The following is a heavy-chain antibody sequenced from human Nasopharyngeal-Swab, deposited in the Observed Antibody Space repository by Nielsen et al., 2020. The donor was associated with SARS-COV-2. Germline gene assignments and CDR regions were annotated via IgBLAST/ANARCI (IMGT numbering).Heavy chain of an antibody. V-gene: IGHV3-30-3*01. D-gene: IGHD6-19*01. CDR2: ISYDGSNK. J-gene: IGHJ6*02. CDR1: GFTFSSYA. Sequence: GESLKISCAASGFTFSSYAMHWVRQAPGKGLEWVAVISYDGSNKYYADSVKGRFTISRDNSKNTLYLQMNSLSAEDTAVYYCARDRAGRLSSGWYYYYYGMDVWGQGTTVTVSS. CDR3: ARDRAGRLSSGWYYYYYGMDV.